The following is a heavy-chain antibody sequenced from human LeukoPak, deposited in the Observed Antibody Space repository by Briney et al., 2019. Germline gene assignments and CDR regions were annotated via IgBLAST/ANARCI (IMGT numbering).Heavy chain of an antibody. J-gene: IGHJ4*02. Sequence: GGSLRLSCAASGFTFDDYAMHWVRQAPGKGLEWVSLISWDGGSTYYADSVKGRFTISRDNAKNSLYLQMNSLRAEDTAVYSCARDKTRGLGYSYSKSGNYFDYWGQGTLVTVSS. CDR3: ARDKTRGLGYSYSKSGNYFDY. V-gene: IGHV3-43D*03. CDR2: ISWDGGST. D-gene: IGHD5-18*01. CDR1: GFTFDDYA.